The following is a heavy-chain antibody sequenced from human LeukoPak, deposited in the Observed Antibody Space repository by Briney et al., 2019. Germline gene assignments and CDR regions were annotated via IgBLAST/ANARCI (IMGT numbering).Heavy chain of an antibody. CDR1: GYTFTSYD. CDR2: MNPNSGNT. CDR3: ARQSTYQLLYGWAYYYYYYMDV. V-gene: IGHV1-8*01. Sequence: ASVKVSCKASGYTFTSYDINWVRQATGQGLEWMGWMNPNSGNTGYAQKFQGRVTMTRNTSISTAYMELSSLRSEDTAVYYCARQSTYQLLYGWAYYYYYYMDVWGKGTTVTVSS. D-gene: IGHD2-2*02. J-gene: IGHJ6*03.